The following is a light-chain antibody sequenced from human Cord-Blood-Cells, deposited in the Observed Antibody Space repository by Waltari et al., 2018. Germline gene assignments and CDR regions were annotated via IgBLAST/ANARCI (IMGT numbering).Light chain of an antibody. CDR1: QDISNY. CDR3: QQYDNLLGIT. CDR2: DAS. J-gene: IGKJ5*01. Sequence: DIQMTQSPSSLSASVGDRVTITCQASQDISNYLNWYQQKPGKAPKLLIYDASNLETGVPSRFSGSGSGTDFTFTISSLQPEDIATYYGQQYDNLLGITFGQGTRLEIK. V-gene: IGKV1-33*01.